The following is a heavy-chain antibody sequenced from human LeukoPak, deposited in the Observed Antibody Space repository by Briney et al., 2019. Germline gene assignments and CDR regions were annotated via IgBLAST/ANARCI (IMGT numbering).Heavy chain of an antibody. V-gene: IGHV5-51*01. Sequence: GESLKISCKGSGYSFTSYWIGWVRQMPGKGLEWMGIIYPGDSDTRYSPSFQRQVTISADKSISTAYLQWSSLKASDTAMYYCARNLRGYCSGGSCKSIDYYYYMDVWGKGTTVTVSS. CDR1: GYSFTSYW. CDR3: ARNLRGYCSGGSCKSIDYYYYMDV. J-gene: IGHJ6*03. CDR2: IYPGDSDT. D-gene: IGHD2-15*01.